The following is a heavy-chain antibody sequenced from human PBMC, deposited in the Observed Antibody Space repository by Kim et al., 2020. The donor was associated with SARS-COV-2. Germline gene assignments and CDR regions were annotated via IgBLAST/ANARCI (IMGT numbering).Heavy chain of an antibody. D-gene: IGHD6-13*01. Sequence: GGSLRLSCAASGFTFSSYAMSWVRQAPGKGLEWVSAISGSGGSTYYADSVKGRFTISRDNSKNTLYLQMNSLRAEDTAVYYCAKEGGSSWYGGYYYYGMDVWGQGTTVTVSS. CDR2: ISGSGGST. CDR3: AKEGGSSWYGGYYYYGMDV. V-gene: IGHV3-23*01. J-gene: IGHJ6*02. CDR1: GFTFSSYA.